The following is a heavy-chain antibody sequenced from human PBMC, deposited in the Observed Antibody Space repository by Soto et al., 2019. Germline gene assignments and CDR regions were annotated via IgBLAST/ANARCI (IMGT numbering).Heavy chain of an antibody. CDR1: GGSFSGYY. CDR3: ARGCRKYYYGSGSYYYFDY. J-gene: IGHJ4*02. V-gene: IGHV4-34*01. D-gene: IGHD3-10*01. CDR2: INHSGST. Sequence: SETLSLTCAVYGGSFSGYYWSWIRQPPGKGLEWIGEINHSGSTNYNPSLKSRVTISVDTSKNQFSLKLSSVTAADTAVYYCARGCRKYYYGSGSYYYFDYWGQGTLVTVSS.